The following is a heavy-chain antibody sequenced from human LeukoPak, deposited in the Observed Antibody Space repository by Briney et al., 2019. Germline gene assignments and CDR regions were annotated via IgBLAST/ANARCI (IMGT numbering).Heavy chain of an antibody. Sequence: GASVRVSCKASGYTFTSYDINWVRQAPGQGLEWMGWMNPNSGNTGYAQTFQGRVTMTRNTSISTAYMELSSLRSEDTAVYYCARARRTITIFGVVIIFWFDPWGQGTLVTVSS. CDR3: ARARRTITIFGVVIIFWFDP. V-gene: IGHV1-8*01. CDR1: GYTFTSYD. J-gene: IGHJ5*02. D-gene: IGHD3-3*01. CDR2: MNPNSGNT.